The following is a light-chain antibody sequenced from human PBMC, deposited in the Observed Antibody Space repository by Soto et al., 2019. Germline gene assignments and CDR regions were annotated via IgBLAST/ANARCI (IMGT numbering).Light chain of an antibody. J-gene: IGKJ1*01. CDR3: QQYNNWPLT. V-gene: IGKV3-15*01. Sequence: EIVMTQSPATLSVSPGERVTLSCRASQDIRSSLAWYQQKPGQAPRLLIYGASTRATGIPARFSGSGSGTEFTLTISSLQSEDFAVYSCQQYNNWPLTFGQGTKVDIK. CDR1: QDIRSS. CDR2: GAS.